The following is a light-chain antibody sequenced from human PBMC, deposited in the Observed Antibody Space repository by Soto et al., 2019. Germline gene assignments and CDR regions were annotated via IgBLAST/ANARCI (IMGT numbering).Light chain of an antibody. CDR1: QAIENN. CDR2: AAS. Sequence: AIQMTQSPSSLSASVGDRVSIACRASQAIENNLGWFQQKPGKAPKLLIYAASTLHTGVPSRFSGSRSGTDFTLTISSLQPEDFAVYYCLQNHDYPRTFGQGTKLEIK. J-gene: IGKJ2*01. CDR3: LQNHDYPRT. V-gene: IGKV1-6*01.